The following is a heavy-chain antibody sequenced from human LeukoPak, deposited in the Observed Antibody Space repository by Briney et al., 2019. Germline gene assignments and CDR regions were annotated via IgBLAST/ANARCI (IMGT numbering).Heavy chain of an antibody. J-gene: IGHJ4*02. Sequence: GGSLRLSCKASGFTFSSYAMHWVRQAPGMGLEWVAVISHDESNIYYADSVKGRFTISRDTSTNTVFLQLSRLGPEDTALYFCAKGLRTETYYNAYDYSGQGILVTVSS. V-gene: IGHV3-30*18. D-gene: IGHD3-10*01. CDR3: AKGLRTETYYNAYDY. CDR1: GFTFSSYA. CDR2: ISHDESNI.